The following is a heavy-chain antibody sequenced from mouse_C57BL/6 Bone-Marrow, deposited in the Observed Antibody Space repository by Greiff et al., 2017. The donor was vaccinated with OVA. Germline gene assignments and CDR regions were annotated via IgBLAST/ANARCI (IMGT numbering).Heavy chain of an antibody. D-gene: IGHD4-1*01. V-gene: IGHV14-4*01. CDR1: GFNITDDY. CDR3: RNWGAMDY. Sequence: VQLQQSGAELVRPGASVKLSCTASGFNITDDYMHWVKQRPEQGLEWIGWIDPENGDTEYAAKFQGKATITADTSSNTAYLQLSSLTSEDTAVYYCRNWGAMDYWGQGTSVTVSS. J-gene: IGHJ4*01. CDR2: IDPENGDT.